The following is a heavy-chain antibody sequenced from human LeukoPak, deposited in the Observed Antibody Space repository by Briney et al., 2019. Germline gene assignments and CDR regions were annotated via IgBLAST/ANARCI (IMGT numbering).Heavy chain of an antibody. J-gene: IGHJ5*02. V-gene: IGHV3-9*01. CDR3: AKGTGYSYGNNWFDP. D-gene: IGHD5-18*01. CDR2: ISWNSGSI. Sequence: PGRSLRLSCAASGFSFDDYAMHWVRQAPGKGLEWVSGISWNSGSIGYAVSVQGRFTISRDSAKNSLYLQMNSLSAEDTALYYCAKGTGYSYGNNWFDPWGQGTLVTVSS. CDR1: GFSFDDYA.